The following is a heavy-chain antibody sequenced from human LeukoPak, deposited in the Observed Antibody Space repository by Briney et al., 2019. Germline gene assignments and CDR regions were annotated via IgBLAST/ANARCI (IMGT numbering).Heavy chain of an antibody. J-gene: IGHJ5*02. CDR2: ISYDGSNK. Sequence: GGSLRLSCAASGFTFSSYAMHWVRQAPGKGLEWVAVISYDGSNKYYADSVKGRFTISRDNAKNTLYLQMNSLRAEDTAVYYCARVGIAVAGTRWDWFDPWGQGTLVTVSS. CDR1: GFTFSSYA. D-gene: IGHD6-19*01. CDR3: ARVGIAVAGTRWDWFDP. V-gene: IGHV3-30*04.